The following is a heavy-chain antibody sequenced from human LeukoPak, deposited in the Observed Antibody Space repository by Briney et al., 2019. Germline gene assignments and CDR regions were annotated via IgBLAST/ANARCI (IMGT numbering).Heavy chain of an antibody. CDR2: IYYSGST. CDR3: ARHLGDPNYFDY. Sequence: SETLSLPCTVSGGPISSSSYYWGWIRQPPGQGLEWIGSIYYSGSTYYNPSLKSRVTISVDTSKNQFSLKLSPVTAADPAVYHCARHLGDPNYFDYWGQGTLVTVSS. V-gene: IGHV4-39*01. CDR1: GGPISSSSYY. J-gene: IGHJ4*02. D-gene: IGHD4-17*01.